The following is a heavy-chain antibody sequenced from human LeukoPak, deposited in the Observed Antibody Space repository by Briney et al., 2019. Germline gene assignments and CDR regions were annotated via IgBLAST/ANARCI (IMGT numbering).Heavy chain of an antibody. CDR3: ARGDCSGGSCSLSLTTIDS. J-gene: IGHJ4*02. D-gene: IGHD2-15*01. CDR2: ISSSSSTI. CDR1: GFTFSSYW. V-gene: IGHV3-48*01. Sequence: GGSLRLSCAASGFTFSSYWMSWVRQAPGKGLEWLSYISSSSSTIYYADSVKGRFTISRDNAKNSLYLQMNSLRAEDTAVYYCARGDCSGGSCSLSLTTIDSGGQGTLVPVSS.